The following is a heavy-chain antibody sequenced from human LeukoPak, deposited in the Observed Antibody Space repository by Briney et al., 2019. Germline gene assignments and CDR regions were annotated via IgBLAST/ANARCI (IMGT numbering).Heavy chain of an antibody. CDR1: GFTFSRHW. V-gene: IGHV3-7*01. CDR3: ARDSEYSSSFAFDI. Sequence: GGSLRLSCAASGFTFSRHWMSWVRQAPGKGLEWVANINQDGSERYYVDSVKGRFTISRDNAKNSLYLQMNSLRAEDTAVYYCARDSEYSSSFAFDIWGQGTMVTVSS. D-gene: IGHD6-13*01. CDR2: INQDGSER. J-gene: IGHJ3*02.